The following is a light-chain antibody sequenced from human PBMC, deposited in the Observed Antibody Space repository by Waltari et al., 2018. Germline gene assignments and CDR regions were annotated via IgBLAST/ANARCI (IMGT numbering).Light chain of an antibody. CDR1: SPNVGAGYA. CDR3: QSFDSSLSASV. J-gene: IGLJ3*02. V-gene: IGLV1-40*01. Sequence: QSVLTQPPSMSGAPGQKVTIPCTGGSPNVGAGYAVHGYQQFPGTAPKLLSFGNNNRASGVPGRFSGSRSGTSASLAIAGVQSEDEAVYYCQSFDSSLSASVFGGGTKLTVL. CDR2: GNN.